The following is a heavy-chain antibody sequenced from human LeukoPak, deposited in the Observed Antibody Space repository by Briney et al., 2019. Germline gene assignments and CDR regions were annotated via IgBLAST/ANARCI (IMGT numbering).Heavy chain of an antibody. J-gene: IGHJ3*02. CDR3: AKVPIYSSGWFDAFDI. CDR1: GLAVSSSY. V-gene: IGHV3-23*01. CDR2: ISGSGDNT. D-gene: IGHD6-19*01. Sequence: GGSLRLSCAVSGLAVSSSYMSWVRQAPGKGLEWVSSISGSGDNTYYADSVKGRFTVSRDNSKNTLYLQMNSLRAEDTAVYYCAKVPIYSSGWFDAFDIWGQGTMVTVSS.